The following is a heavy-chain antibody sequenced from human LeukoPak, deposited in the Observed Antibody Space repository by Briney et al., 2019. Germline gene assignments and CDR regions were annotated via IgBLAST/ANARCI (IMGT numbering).Heavy chain of an antibody. CDR3: ARPTYYDYVWGSYRYSSDAFDI. V-gene: IGHV1-3*01. D-gene: IGHD3-16*02. J-gene: IGHJ3*02. CDR2: INAGNGNT. CDR1: GYTFTSYA. Sequence: GASVKVSYKASGYTFTSYAMHWVRQAPGQRLVWMGWINAGNGNTKYSQKFQGRVTITRDTSASTAYMELSSLRSEDTAVYYCARPTYYDYVWGSYRYSSDAFDIWGQGTMVTVSS.